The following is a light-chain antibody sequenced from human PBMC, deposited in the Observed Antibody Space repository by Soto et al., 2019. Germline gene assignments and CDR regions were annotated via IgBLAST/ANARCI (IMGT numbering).Light chain of an antibody. CDR1: QSISSY. Sequence: DIRRTRSPSSLAGSLVDVVTITCRASQSISSYVSWYQQKPGKAPKLLIYAASRLESGVPSRFSGSRSGTDFTLTISSLQTEDFATYYCQQSYSRMTFGQGTKVDIK. CDR2: AAS. CDR3: QQSYSRMT. J-gene: IGKJ1*01. V-gene: IGKV1-39*01.